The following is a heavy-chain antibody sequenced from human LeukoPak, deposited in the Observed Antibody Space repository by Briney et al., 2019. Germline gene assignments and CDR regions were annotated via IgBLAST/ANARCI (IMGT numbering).Heavy chain of an antibody. V-gene: IGHV3-33*01. CDR2: IWYDGSNK. J-gene: IGHJ4*02. CDR1: GFTFSSYG. CDR3: AREETVREFDY. D-gene: IGHD2-21*02. Sequence: GGSLRLSCAASGFTFSSYGMHWVRQAPGKGLEWVAVIWYDGSNKYYADSVKGRFTISRDNSKNTLYLQMNSLRAEDTAVYYCAREETVREFDYWGQGTLVTVSS.